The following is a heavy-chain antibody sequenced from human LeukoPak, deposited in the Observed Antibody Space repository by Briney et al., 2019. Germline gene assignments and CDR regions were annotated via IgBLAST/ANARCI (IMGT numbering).Heavy chain of an antibody. J-gene: IGHJ4*02. Sequence: GGSLRHSCAASGFTFSSYGMHWVRQAPGKGLEWVAVISYDGSNTYYADSVKGRFTISRDNSKNTLSLQMNSLRPEDTAVYYCARVGTVTNFDYWGQGTLVTVSS. CDR3: ARVGTVTNFDY. CDR2: ISYDGSNT. V-gene: IGHV3-30*19. CDR1: GFTFSSYG. D-gene: IGHD4-17*01.